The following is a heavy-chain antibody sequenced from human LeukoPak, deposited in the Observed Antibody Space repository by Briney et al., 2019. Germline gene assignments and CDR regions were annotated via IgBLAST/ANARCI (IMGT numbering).Heavy chain of an antibody. V-gene: IGHV3-7*01. J-gene: IGHJ4*02. CDR2: INEDGSEK. CDR1: AFTFSRYW. CDR3: ARLFVYGSGAEAFDY. D-gene: IGHD3-10*01. Sequence: PGGSLRLSCAAFAFTFSRYWTTWVRQAPGKGLEWVANINEDGSEKYYLDSVRGRFTISRDNAKNSLYLQMDSLRAEDTAVYYCARLFVYGSGAEAFDYWGQGALVTVSS.